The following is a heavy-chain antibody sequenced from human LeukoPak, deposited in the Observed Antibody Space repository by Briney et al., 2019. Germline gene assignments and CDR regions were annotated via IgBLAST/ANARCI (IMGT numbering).Heavy chain of an antibody. J-gene: IGHJ5*01. CDR1: GFTFNSYN. CDR2: ISGSTTYT. CDR3: ARDYYYASGFDS. Sequence: GGSLRLSCAASGFTFNSYNMNWVRQAPGKGLEWVSSISGSTTYTYYADSVRGRFIISRDNAKNSLYLQMNSLRAEDTAVYYCARDYYYASGFDSWGQGTLVTVSS. V-gene: IGHV3-21*01. D-gene: IGHD3-10*01.